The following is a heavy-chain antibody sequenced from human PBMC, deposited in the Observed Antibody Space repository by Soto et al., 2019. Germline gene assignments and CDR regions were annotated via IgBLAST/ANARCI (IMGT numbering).Heavy chain of an antibody. J-gene: IGHJ4*02. CDR2: IIPIFGTA. D-gene: IGHD1-26*01. V-gene: IGHV1-69*13. CDR1: GGTFSSYA. Sequence: ASVKVSCKASGGTFSSYAISWVRKAPGQGLEWMGGIIPIFGTANYAQKFQGRVTITADESTSTAYMELSSLRSEDTAVYYCARDVRAKVGATLHYFDYWGQGTLVTVSS. CDR3: ARDVRAKVGATLHYFDY.